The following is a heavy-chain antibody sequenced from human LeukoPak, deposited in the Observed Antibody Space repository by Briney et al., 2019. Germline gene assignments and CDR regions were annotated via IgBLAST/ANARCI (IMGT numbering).Heavy chain of an antibody. Sequence: SETLSLTCTVSGGPISNYHWSWIRQPPGKGLEWVGYVYYSGSTNYNSSLKSRVTISVDTSKNQFALKLSSVSAADTAVYYCARRKGYYDKSGYYYPGAFDIWGQGAMVTVSS. CDR3: ARRKGYYDKSGYYYPGAFDI. D-gene: IGHD3-22*01. J-gene: IGHJ3*02. CDR1: GGPISNYH. CDR2: VYYSGST. V-gene: IGHV4-59*01.